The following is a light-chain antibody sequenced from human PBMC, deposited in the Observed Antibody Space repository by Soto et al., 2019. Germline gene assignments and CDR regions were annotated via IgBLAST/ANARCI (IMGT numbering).Light chain of an antibody. J-gene: IGKJ1*01. CDR3: QQYGSSGT. CDR2: GAS. V-gene: IGKV3-20*01. Sequence: EIVLTQPPGTLSLSPGERATLSCRASQSVSNNYLAWYQQKPGQAPRLLIYGASNRATGIPDRFSGSGSGTDFTLTISRLEPEDFAVYYSQQYGSSGTFVQRTKVDMK. CDR1: QSVSNNY.